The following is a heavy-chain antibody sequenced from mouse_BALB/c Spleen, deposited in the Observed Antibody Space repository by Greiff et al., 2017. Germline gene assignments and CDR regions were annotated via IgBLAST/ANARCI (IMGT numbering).Heavy chain of an antibody. CDR3: ARGSNSAWFAY. V-gene: IGHV5-17*02. D-gene: IGHD3-1*01. CDR2: ISSGSSTI. J-gene: IGHJ3*01. CDR1: GFTFSSFG. Sequence: EVKVEESGGGLVQPGGSRKLSCAASGFTFSSFGMHWVRQAPEKGLEWVAYISSGSSTIYYADTVKGRFTISRDNPKNTLFLQMTSLRSEDTAMYFCARGSNSAWFAYWGQGTLVTVSA.